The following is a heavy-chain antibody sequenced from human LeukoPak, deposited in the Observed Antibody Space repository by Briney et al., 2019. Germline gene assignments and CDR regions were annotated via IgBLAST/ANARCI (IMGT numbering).Heavy chain of an antibody. D-gene: IGHD3-22*01. V-gene: IGHV4-31*03. Sequence: PSQTLSLTCTVSGGSISSGGYYWSWIRQHPGKGLEWIGYIYYSGSTYYNPSLKSRVTISVDTSKNQFSLKLSSVTVADTAVYYCAREADYYDSSGYPNWFDPWGQGTLVTVSS. CDR3: AREADYYDSSGYPNWFDP. CDR2: IYYSGST. CDR1: GGSISSGGYY. J-gene: IGHJ5*02.